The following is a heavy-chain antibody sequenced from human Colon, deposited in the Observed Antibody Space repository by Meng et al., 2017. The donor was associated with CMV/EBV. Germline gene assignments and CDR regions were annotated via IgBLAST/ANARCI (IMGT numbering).Heavy chain of an antibody. Sequence: GGSLRLSCAVSGLTVTNNFMTWVRQAPGKGLEWVSLSYNDGSTYYADSVKGRFTISRDTAKNTVYLRMNSLRPDDSAVYYCASTGCNNTNCPEDYYYYYGLGVWGQGTPVTVSS. CDR2: SYNDGST. D-gene: IGHD2-2*01. CDR1: GLTVTNNF. J-gene: IGHJ6*02. V-gene: IGHV3-53*01. CDR3: ASTGCNNTNCPEDYYYYYGLGV.